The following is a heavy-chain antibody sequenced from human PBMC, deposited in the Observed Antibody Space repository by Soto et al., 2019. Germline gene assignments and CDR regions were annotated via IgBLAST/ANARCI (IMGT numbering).Heavy chain of an antibody. CDR1: GGTFSNYA. CDR3: ARSQGSSTSLEIYYYYYYGMDV. J-gene: IGHJ6*02. CDR2: IIPISGTA. Sequence: QVQLVQSGAEVKKPGSSVKVSCKASGGTFSNYAISWVRQAPGQGLEWMGGIIPISGTANYAQKFQGRVTITAGESTSTAYMELSSLRSEDTAVYYCARSQGSSTSLEIYYYYYYGMDVRGQGTTVTVSS. D-gene: IGHD2-2*01. V-gene: IGHV1-69*01.